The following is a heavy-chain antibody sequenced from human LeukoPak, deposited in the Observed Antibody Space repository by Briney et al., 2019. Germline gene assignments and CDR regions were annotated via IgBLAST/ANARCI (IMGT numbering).Heavy chain of an antibody. CDR3: ARGDSTLDY. V-gene: IGHV4-30-4*01. D-gene: IGHD4-17*01. Sequence: SETLSLTCTVSGGSISSGDYYWSWIRQPPGTGLEWIGYIYYSGSTYYNPSLKSRVTISVDTSKDQFSLKLSSVTAADTAVYYCARGDSTLDYWGQGTLVTVSS. CDR1: GGSISSGDYY. CDR2: IYYSGST. J-gene: IGHJ4*02.